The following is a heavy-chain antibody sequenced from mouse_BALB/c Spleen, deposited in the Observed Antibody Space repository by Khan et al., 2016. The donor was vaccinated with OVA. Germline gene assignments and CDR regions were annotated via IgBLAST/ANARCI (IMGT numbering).Heavy chain of an antibody. CDR2: IDPSDSHT. D-gene: IGHD1-1*01. CDR1: GYTFSSYW. J-gene: IGHJ3*01. V-gene: IGHV1-69*02. Sequence: QVQLQQPGAELVKPGASVKLSCKASGYTFSSYWMHWVKQRPGQGLEWIGEIDPSDSHTNYNQKFQGKATLNVDKSSSTAYMHLSSRPSEDSAVYYCARSYYYGSSTWFAYWGQGTLVTVSA. CDR3: ARSYYYGSSTWFAY.